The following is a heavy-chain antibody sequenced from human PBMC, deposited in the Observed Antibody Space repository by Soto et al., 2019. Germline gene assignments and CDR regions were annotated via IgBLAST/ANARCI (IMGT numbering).Heavy chain of an antibody. Sequence: SETLSLTCTVSGGSISSGGYYWSWIRQHPGKGLEWIGYIYYSGSTYYNPSLKSRVTISVDTSKNQFSLKLSSVTAADTAVYYCARGLKQRGGARVFDQSIRYYFDYWGQGTLVTVSS. CDR3: ARGLKQRGGARVFDQSIRYYFDY. D-gene: IGHD6-25*01. V-gene: IGHV4-31*03. CDR2: IYYSGST. J-gene: IGHJ4*02. CDR1: GGSISSGGYY.